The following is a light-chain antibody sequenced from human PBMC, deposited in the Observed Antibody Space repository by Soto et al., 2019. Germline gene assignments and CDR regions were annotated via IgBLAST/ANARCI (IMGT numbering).Light chain of an antibody. V-gene: IGKV1-39*01. J-gene: IGKJ5*01. CDR2: AAS. Sequence: DIQMTQSPSSLSASVGDRVTITCRASQSISSYLNWYQQKPGNAPKILIYAASSLQSGVPSRFSGSGSGTDFTLTISSLQPEDFATYYCKQSYSTPSITFGQGTRLEIK. CDR3: KQSYSTPSIT. CDR1: QSISSY.